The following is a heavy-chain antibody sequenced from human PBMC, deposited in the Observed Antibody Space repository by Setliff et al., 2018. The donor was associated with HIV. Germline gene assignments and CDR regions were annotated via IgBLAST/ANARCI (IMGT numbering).Heavy chain of an antibody. D-gene: IGHD3-9*01. Sequence: ASETLSLTCTVSGGSISSYYWSWIRQPPGKGLEWIGYIYISGSTNYNPSLKSRVTISVDTSKNQFSLKLSSVTAADTAVYYCARQEYYDILTGQKAFDIWGQGTMVTVSS. CDR1: GGSISSYY. V-gene: IGHV4-4*09. CDR3: ARQEYYDILTGQKAFDI. CDR2: IYISGST. J-gene: IGHJ3*02.